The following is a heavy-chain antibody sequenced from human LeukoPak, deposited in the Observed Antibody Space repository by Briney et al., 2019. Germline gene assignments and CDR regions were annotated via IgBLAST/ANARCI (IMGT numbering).Heavy chain of an antibody. CDR2: INWNGGST. J-gene: IGHJ6*03. Sequence: GGSLRLSCAASGFTFDDYGMSWVRQDPGKGLEWVSGINWNGGSTGYADSVKGRFTISRDNAKNSLYLQMNSLRAEDTALYYCARGDDSYYYYMDVWGKGTTVTVSS. V-gene: IGHV3-20*04. CDR3: ARGDDSYYYYMDV. D-gene: IGHD1-1*01. CDR1: GFTFDDYG.